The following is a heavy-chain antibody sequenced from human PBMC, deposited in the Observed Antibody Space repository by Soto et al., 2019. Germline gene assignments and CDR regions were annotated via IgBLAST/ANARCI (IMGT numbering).Heavy chain of an antibody. CDR3: ARARTYYYGSGSPQNYYYMDV. Sequence: PSETLSLTCAVYGGSFSGYYWSWIRQPPGKGLEWIGEINHSGSTNYNPSLKSRVTISVDTSKNQFSLKLSSVTAAGTAVYYCARARTYYYGSGSPQNYYYMDVWGKGTTVTVSS. D-gene: IGHD3-10*01. V-gene: IGHV4-34*01. J-gene: IGHJ6*03. CDR2: INHSGST. CDR1: GGSFSGYY.